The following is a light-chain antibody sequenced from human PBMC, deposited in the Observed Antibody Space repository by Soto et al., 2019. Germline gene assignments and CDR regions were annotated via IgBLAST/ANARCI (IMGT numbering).Light chain of an antibody. Sequence: DIVMTQSPDSLAVSLGESATINCKSSQSVLYSSNNKNYLAWYQQKPGQPPKLLIYWASTRESGVPDRFSGSGSGTDFTLTISSLQAEDVAVYYCQQYYSGYTFGQGTKLEIK. CDR1: QSVLYSSNNKNY. V-gene: IGKV4-1*01. J-gene: IGKJ2*01. CDR2: WAS. CDR3: QQYYSGYT.